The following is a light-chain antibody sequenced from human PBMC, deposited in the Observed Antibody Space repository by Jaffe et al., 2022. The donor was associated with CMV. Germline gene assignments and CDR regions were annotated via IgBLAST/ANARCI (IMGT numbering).Light chain of an antibody. CDR1: QSIGGW. V-gene: IGKV1-5*03. CDR3: QQYNTYSGT. J-gene: IGKJ1*01. CDR2: KAS. Sequence: DIQMTQSPSTLSASVGDRVTITCLASQSIGGWLAWYQQKPGKAPKLLIYKASSLESGVPSRFSGSGSGTEFTLTITSLQPDDSATYYCQQYNTYSGTFGQGTKVEIK.